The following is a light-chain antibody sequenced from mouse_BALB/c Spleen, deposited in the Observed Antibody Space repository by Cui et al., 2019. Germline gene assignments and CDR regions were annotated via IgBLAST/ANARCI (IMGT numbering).Light chain of an antibody. CDR3: QQRSSYPYT. J-gene: IGKJ2*01. CDR2: STS. V-gene: IGKV4-57*01. Sequence: QIVLTQSPAIMSASPGEKVTITCSVSSSVSYMHWFQQKPGTSPKLWIYSTSNLASGVPARFSGSGSGTSYSLTISRMEAEDAATYYCQQRSSYPYTFGGGTKLEIK. CDR1: SSVSY.